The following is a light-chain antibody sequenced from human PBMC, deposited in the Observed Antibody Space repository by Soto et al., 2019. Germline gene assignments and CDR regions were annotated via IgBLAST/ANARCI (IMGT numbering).Light chain of an antibody. CDR1: QSVSSN. Sequence: EIVMTQSPATLSVSPGERATLSCRASQSVSSNLAWYQQKPGQAPRLLIYGASTRATGIPARFSGSGSGTEFTLTISSLQSEDFGVYYCQQYNNWPRGFGGGTKVDIK. CDR3: QQYNNWPRG. V-gene: IGKV3-15*01. CDR2: GAS. J-gene: IGKJ4*01.